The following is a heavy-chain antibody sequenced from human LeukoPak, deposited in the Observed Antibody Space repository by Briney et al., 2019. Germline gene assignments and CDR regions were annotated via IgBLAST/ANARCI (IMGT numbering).Heavy chain of an antibody. D-gene: IGHD3-10*01. Sequence: GRSLRLSCAASGFTFDDYAMHWVRQAPGKGLEWVSGTSWNSGSIGYADSVKGRFTISRDNAKNSLYLQMNSLRAEDMAVYYCARSYYGSGSYPTDYYYGMDVWGQGTTVTVSS. CDR3: ARSYYGSGSYPTDYYYGMDV. CDR1: GFTFDDYA. CDR2: TSWNSGSI. V-gene: IGHV3-9*03. J-gene: IGHJ6*02.